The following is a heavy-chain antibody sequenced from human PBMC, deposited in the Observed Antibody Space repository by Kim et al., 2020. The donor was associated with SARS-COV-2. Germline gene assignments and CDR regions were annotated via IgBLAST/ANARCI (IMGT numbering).Heavy chain of an antibody. D-gene: IGHD1-26*01. CDR3: AKGPGELPYYFDY. Sequence: YADSVKGRFTISRDNAKNSLYLQMNSLRAEDTALYYCAKGPGELPYYFDYWGQGTLVTVSS. V-gene: IGHV3-9*01. J-gene: IGHJ4*02.